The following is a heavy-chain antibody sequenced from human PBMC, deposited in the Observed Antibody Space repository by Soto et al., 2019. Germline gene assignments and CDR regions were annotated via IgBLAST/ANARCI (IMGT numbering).Heavy chain of an antibody. CDR1: GFSLSTSGMC. J-gene: IGHJ3*02. D-gene: IGHD3-22*01. V-gene: IGHV2-70*01. Sequence: SGPTLVNPTQTLTLTCTFSGFSLSTSGMCVSWIRQPPGKALEWLALIDWDDDKYYSTSLKTRLTISKDTSKNQVVLTMTNMDPVDTATYYCARMYYYDSSGSRGAFHIWGQGTIVTVSS. CDR2: IDWDDDK. CDR3: ARMYYYDSSGSRGAFHI.